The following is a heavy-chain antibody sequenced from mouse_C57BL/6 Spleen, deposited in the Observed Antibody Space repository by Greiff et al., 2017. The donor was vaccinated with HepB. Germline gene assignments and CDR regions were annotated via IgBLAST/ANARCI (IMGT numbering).Heavy chain of an antibody. CDR3: TTTTVVAANMDY. CDR2: IDPEDGDT. V-gene: IGHV14-1*01. D-gene: IGHD1-1*01. J-gene: IGHJ4*01. Sequence: VHVKQSGAELVRPGASVKLSCTASGFNIKDYYMHWVKQRPEQGLEWIGRIDPEDGDTEYAPKFQGKATMTADTSSNTAYLQLSSLTSEDTAVYYCTTTTVVAANMDYWGQGTSVTVSS. CDR1: GFNIKDYY.